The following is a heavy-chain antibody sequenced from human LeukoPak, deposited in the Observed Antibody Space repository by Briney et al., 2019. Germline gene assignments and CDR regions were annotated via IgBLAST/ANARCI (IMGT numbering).Heavy chain of an antibody. J-gene: IGHJ4*02. V-gene: IGHV3-7*01. CDR3: EYTGTPH. Sequence: GGSLRLSRAASGFIFSSYWMRWVRQAPGKGLDWVATMKGDGPEQFYADSVKGRFTVSRDSAKNTVYLQMNSLRAEDSAVYYCEYTGTPHWGQGTLVTVSS. D-gene: IGHD1-7*01. CDR1: GFIFSSYW. CDR2: MKGDGPEQ.